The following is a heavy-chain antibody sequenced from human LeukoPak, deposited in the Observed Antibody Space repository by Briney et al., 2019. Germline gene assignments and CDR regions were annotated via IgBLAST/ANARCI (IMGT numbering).Heavy chain of an antibody. D-gene: IGHD3-22*01. CDR3: ASGKRITMIVVALTSLDY. CDR1: GYTFTSYD. V-gene: IGHV1-8*03. J-gene: IGHJ4*02. CDR2: MNPNSGNT. Sequence: ASVKVSCKASGYTFTSYDINWVRQATGQGLEWMGWMNPNSGNTGYAQKFQGRVTITRNTSINTAYMELSSLRSEDTAVYYCASGKRITMIVVALTSLDYWGQGTLVTVSS.